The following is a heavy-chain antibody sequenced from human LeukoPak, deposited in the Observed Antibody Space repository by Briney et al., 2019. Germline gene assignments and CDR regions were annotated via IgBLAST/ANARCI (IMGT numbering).Heavy chain of an antibody. D-gene: IGHD2-21*02. CDR3: ARGLGGDRFFNY. V-gene: IGHV3-48*02. J-gene: IGHJ4*02. CDR1: GFTVSSDS. CDR2: ISTSGGTI. Sequence: GGSLRLSCAASGFTVSSDSMNWVRQAPGKGLEWVSYISTSGGTIYYADSVKGRFTISRDKAKNSLYLQMNSLRDEDTAVYYCARGLGGDRFFNYWGQGTLVTVSS.